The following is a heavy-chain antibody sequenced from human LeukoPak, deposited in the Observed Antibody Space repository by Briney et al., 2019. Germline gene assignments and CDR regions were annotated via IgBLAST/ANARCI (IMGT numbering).Heavy chain of an antibody. Sequence: GGSLRLSCAASAFTFSSYAMSWVRQAPGKGLEWVSAISASGGSTYYADSVKGRFTISRDTSKNTLYLQMSSLRGEDTAVYYCAKAMAGSTYYFDSWGQGTLVTVSS. V-gene: IGHV3-23*01. CDR1: AFTFSSYA. J-gene: IGHJ4*02. CDR2: ISASGGST. CDR3: AKAMAGSTYYFDS. D-gene: IGHD6-19*01.